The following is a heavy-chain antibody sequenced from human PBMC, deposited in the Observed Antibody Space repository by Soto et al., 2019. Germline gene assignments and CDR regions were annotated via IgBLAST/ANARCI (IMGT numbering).Heavy chain of an antibody. Sequence: PGGSLRLSCAASGFTFSSYWMSWVRQAPGKGLEWVANIKPDGSEGYYLDSVKGRFSLSRDNAKNTLYLQMNSLRAEDTAVYYCARGPMGPYYYYGMDVWGQGTTVTVSS. J-gene: IGHJ6*02. D-gene: IGHD3-10*01. CDR2: IKPDGSEG. CDR3: ARGPMGPYYYYGMDV. V-gene: IGHV3-7*02. CDR1: GFTFSSYW.